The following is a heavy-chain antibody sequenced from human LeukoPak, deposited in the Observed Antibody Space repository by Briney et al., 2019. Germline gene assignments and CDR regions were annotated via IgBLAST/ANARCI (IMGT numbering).Heavy chain of an antibody. CDR2: INHSGST. J-gene: IGHJ4*02. CDR3: ARGQYRLSYFDY. D-gene: IGHD2-2*02. Sequence: SETLSLTCAVYGGSFSGYYWSWIRQPPGKGLEWIGEINHSGSTNYNPSLKSRVTISVDTSKNQFSLKLSSVTAADTAVYYCARGQYRLSYFDYWGQETLVTVSS. V-gene: IGHV4-34*01. CDR1: GGSFSGYY.